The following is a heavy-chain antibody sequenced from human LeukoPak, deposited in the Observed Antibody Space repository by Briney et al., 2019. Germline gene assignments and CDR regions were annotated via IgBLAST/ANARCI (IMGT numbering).Heavy chain of an antibody. CDR2: IYYSGST. CDR1: GGSVSSGTYY. J-gene: IGHJ3*02. Sequence: SETLSLPCTVSGGSVSSGTYYWGWIRQPPGEGLEWIGDIYYSGSTNYNPSLKSRVTISVDTSKNQFSLKLSSVTAADTAVHYCARVEGFGKLSPFDIWGQGTMVTVSS. CDR3: ARVEGFGKLSPFDI. V-gene: IGHV4-61*01. D-gene: IGHD3-10*01.